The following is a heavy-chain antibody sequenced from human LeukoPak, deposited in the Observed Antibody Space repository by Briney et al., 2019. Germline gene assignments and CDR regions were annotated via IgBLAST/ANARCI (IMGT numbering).Heavy chain of an antibody. J-gene: IGHJ6*02. CDR3: SGQSSISPASMDV. CDR2: ISSSGNYV. V-gene: IGHV3-21*01. Sequence: GGSLRLSCAASGFTFSSYSMNWVRQAPGKGLEWVSYISSSGNYVEYADSVRGRFTISRDNSKNSLFLQMNSLRAEDTAVYYCSGQSSISPASMDVCGQGTTVTVSS. D-gene: IGHD6-19*01. CDR1: GFTFSSYS.